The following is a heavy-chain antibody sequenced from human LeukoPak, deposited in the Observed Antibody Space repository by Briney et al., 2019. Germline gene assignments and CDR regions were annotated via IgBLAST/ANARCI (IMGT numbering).Heavy chain of an antibody. V-gene: IGHV4-59*08. Sequence: SETLSLTCTVSGASISTHHWSWIRQPPGEGLEWIGDLFNSGGTKYNASLQSRVTISIDTFKKQVSLKVTSVTAADTAVYYCARRLPASGMRDVWGQGTTVTVTS. CDR3: ARRLPASGMRDV. D-gene: IGHD3-10*01. CDR2: LFNSGGT. J-gene: IGHJ6*02. CDR1: GASISTHH.